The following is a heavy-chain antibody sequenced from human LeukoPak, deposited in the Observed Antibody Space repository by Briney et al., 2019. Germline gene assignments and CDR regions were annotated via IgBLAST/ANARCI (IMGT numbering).Heavy chain of an antibody. CDR2: FDPEDGET. Sequence: ASVKVSCKVSGYTLTELSMQWVRQAPGKGLEWMGGFDPEDGETIYAQKFQGRVTMTEDKSTDTVYMELNSLRSGDTAVYYCAIPSGTFLAYYYGLDVWGQGTTVTVSS. CDR1: GYTLTELS. CDR3: AIPSGTFLAYYYGLDV. D-gene: IGHD1-26*01. V-gene: IGHV1-24*01. J-gene: IGHJ6*02.